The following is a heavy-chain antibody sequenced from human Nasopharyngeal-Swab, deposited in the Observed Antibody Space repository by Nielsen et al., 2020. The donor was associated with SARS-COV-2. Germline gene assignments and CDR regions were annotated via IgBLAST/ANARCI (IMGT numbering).Heavy chain of an antibody. J-gene: IGHJ6*02. V-gene: IGHV3-33*01. CDR3: ARVGSAAAGKGYYYYGMDV. D-gene: IGHD6-13*01. Sequence: GESLKISCAASGFTFSSYGMHWVRQAPGKGLEWVAVIWYDGSNKYYADSVKGRFTISRDNSKNTLYLQMNSLRAEDTAVYYCARVGSAAAGKGYYYYGMDVWGQGTTVTVSS. CDR2: IWYDGSNK. CDR1: GFTFSSYG.